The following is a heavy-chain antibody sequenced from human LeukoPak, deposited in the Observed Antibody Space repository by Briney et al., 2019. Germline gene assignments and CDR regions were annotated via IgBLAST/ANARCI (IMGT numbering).Heavy chain of an antibody. Sequence: GGSLRLSCAGTGFTFNNFAMSWVRQAPGKGLEWVSGISGTGGSTYYADSVKGRFTISRDNSKNTVYLQTNGLNAEDTAVYYCAKGRCSGGSCYGRGLDSWGQGTLVTVSS. CDR2: ISGTGGST. V-gene: IGHV3-23*01. D-gene: IGHD2-15*01. CDR1: GFTFNNFA. J-gene: IGHJ4*02. CDR3: AKGRCSGGSCYGRGLDS.